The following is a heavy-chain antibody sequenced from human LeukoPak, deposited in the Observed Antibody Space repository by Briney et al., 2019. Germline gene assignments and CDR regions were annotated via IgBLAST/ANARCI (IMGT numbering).Heavy chain of an antibody. D-gene: IGHD6-19*01. CDR2: IYSDGNT. CDR3: ARDGGSGWSSAFFDH. J-gene: IGHJ4*02. V-gene: IGHV3-53*01. CDR1: GFIVSINY. Sequence: GGSLRLSCAASGFIVSINYMSWVRQAPGKGLEWVSVIYSDGNTDYADSVKGRLTISRDDSKNTLYLQMSGLRAEDTAVYYCARDGGSGWSSAFFDHWGQGTLVSVSS.